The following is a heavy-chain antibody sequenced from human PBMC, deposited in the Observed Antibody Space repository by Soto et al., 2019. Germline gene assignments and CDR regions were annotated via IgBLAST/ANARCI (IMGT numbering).Heavy chain of an antibody. V-gene: IGHV3-30*18. J-gene: IGHJ3*01. CDR3: AKVAYYSTWYGAFDV. CDR1: GFTFSSYG. Sequence: GGSLRLSCAASGFTFSSYGMHWVRQAPGKGLEWVAVISYDESDKYYADSVKGRFTISRDNSKSTLYLQMNSLRAEDTAVYYCAKVAYYSTWYGAFDVWGQGTMVT. D-gene: IGHD6-13*01. CDR2: ISYDESDK.